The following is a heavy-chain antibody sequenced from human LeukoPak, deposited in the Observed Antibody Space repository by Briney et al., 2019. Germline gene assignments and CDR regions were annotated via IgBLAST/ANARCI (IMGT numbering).Heavy chain of an antibody. CDR3: AKDPDCTSGVCYTFFDY. V-gene: IGHV3-23*01. CDR2: ISGSGGVT. CDR1: RFTFSSYA. Sequence: GGSLTLSCAASRFTFSSYAMSWVRQAPGKGLEWVSAISGSGGVTYYADSGTGRFTISRDNSNNTLYLQMNSLRAEDTAVYYCAKDPDCTSGVCYTFFDYWGQGTLVTVSS. J-gene: IGHJ4*02. D-gene: IGHD2-8*01.